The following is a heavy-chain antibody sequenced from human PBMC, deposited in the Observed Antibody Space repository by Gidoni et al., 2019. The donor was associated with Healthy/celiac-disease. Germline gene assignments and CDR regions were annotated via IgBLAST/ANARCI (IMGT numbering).Heavy chain of an antibody. V-gene: IGHV4-34*01. CDR1: GGSFIVYY. CDR2: INHSGST. Sequence: QVQLQQWGAGLLKPSETLSLTCAVYGGSFIVYYWSWIRQPPGKGLEWIGEINHSGSTNYNPSLKSRVTISVDTSKNQFSLKLSSVTAADTAVYYCARGEVRKQKYYYYGMDVWGQGTTVTVSS. CDR3: ARGEVRKQKYYYYGMDV. J-gene: IGHJ6*02. D-gene: IGHD3-22*01.